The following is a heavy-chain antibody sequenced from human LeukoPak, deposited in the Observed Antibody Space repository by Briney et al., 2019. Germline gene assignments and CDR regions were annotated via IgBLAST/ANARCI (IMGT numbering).Heavy chain of an antibody. CDR1: GGSISSISYY. CDR3: ARRDGYNHLGY. J-gene: IGHJ4*02. Sequence: SETLSLTCTVSGGSISSISYYWGWLRQPPGKGLEWIGSIYYSGSTYYNPSLKSRVTISVDTSKNQFSLKLSSVTAADTAVYYCARRDGYNHLGYWGQGTLVTVSS. V-gene: IGHV4-39*07. CDR2: IYYSGST. D-gene: IGHD5-24*01.